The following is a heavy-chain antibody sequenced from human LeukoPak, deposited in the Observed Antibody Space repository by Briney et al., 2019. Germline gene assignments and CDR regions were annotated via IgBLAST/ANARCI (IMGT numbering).Heavy chain of an antibody. V-gene: IGHV4-61*01. CDR1: GGSVSSGSYY. CDR2: IYYSGST. D-gene: IGHD1-26*01. Sequence: SETLSLTCTVSGGSVSSGSYYWNWIRQPPGKGLEWIGYIYYSGSTNYNPSLKSRVTISLDTSKNQFSLKLSSVTAADTAVYHCAREGFTSGSYRFDYWGQGTLVTVSS. J-gene: IGHJ4*02. CDR3: AREGFTSGSYRFDY.